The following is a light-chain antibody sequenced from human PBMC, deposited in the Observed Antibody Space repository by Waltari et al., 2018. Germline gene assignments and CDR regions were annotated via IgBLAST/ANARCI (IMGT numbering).Light chain of an antibody. CDR3: QQYYSTLLT. V-gene: IGKV1-NL1*01. CDR2: AAS. Sequence: DIQMTQSPSSVSASVGDRVTIHCRASQGISNSLACYQQKPGKAPKLLVYAASRLEGGVPSMCSGRGSGNDYTLTIHRLQPEDFATYCCQQYYSTLLTLGGGTKVEIK. J-gene: IGKJ4*01. CDR1: QGISNS.